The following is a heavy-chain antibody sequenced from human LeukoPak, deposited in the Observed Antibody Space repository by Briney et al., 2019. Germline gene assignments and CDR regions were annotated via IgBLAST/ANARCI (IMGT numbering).Heavy chain of an antibody. CDR2: INPNSGGT. CDR3: AREEEGYCSSTSCASFDP. CDR1: GYTFTGYY. V-gene: IGHV1-2*02. D-gene: IGHD2-2*01. J-gene: IGHJ5*02. Sequence: ASVKVSCKASGYTFTGYYMHWVRQAPGQGLEWMGWINPNSGGTNYAQKFQGRVTMTRDTSISTAYMELSRLRSDDTAVYYCAREEEGYCSSTSCASFDPWGQGTLVTVSS.